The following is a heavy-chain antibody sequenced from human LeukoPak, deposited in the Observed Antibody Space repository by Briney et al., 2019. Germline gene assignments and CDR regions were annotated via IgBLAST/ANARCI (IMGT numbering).Heavy chain of an antibody. Sequence: GGSLRLSCAVSEFSVSSNYMNWVRQAPEKGLEWVSVIYSGGATYYADSVRGRFTISRDNSKNMVSLQMTSLGAEDTAVYYCARGRFSGPDDYWGQGTLVTVSS. CDR1: EFSVSSNY. D-gene: IGHD6-19*01. CDR2: IYSGGAT. CDR3: ARGRFSGPDDY. J-gene: IGHJ4*02. V-gene: IGHV3-53*01.